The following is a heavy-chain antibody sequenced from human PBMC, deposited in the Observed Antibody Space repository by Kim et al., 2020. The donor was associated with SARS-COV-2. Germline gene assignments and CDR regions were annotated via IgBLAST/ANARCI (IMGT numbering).Heavy chain of an antibody. J-gene: IGHJ6*02. D-gene: IGHD5-18*01. CDR3: ARESGYGDYGMDV. V-gene: IGHV4-31*03. CDR2: IYYSGST. CDR1: GGSISSGGYY. Sequence: SETLSLTCTVSGGSISSGGYYWSWIRQHPGKGLEWIGYIYYSGSTYYNPSLKSRVTISVDTSKNQFSLKLSSVTAADTAVYYCARESGYGDYGMDVWGQGTTVTVSS.